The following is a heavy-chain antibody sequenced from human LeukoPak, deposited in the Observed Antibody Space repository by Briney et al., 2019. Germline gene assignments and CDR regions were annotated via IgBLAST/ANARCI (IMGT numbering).Heavy chain of an antibody. CDR1: GFTFSSYS. J-gene: IGHJ5*02. V-gene: IGHV3-21*01. D-gene: IGHD6-13*01. Sequence: PGGSLRLSCAVSGFTFSSYSMNWVRQAPGKGLEWVSSISSSSSYIYYADSVKGRFTISRDNAKNSLYLQMNSLRAEDAAVYYCAREQQLVLGGWFDPWGQGTLVTVSS. CDR3: AREQQLVLGGWFDP. CDR2: ISSSSSYI.